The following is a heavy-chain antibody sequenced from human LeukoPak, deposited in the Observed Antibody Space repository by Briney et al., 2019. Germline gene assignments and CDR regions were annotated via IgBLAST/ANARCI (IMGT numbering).Heavy chain of an antibody. CDR3: VAWGSLVV. D-gene: IGHD3-16*01. CDR2: IKEDGTRE. Sequence: GGSLRLSCVASGFTVDTYWMSWVRQAPGKGLDWVAHIKEDGTREYYVDSVRGRFTISRDNAKSSLFLQMNSLRVEDTAVFYCVAWGSLVVWGQGTLVTVSS. V-gene: IGHV3-7*01. CDR1: GFTVDTYW. J-gene: IGHJ4*02.